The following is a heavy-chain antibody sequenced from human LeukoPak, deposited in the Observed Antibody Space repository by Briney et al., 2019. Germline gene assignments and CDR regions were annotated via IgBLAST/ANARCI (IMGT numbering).Heavy chain of an antibody. V-gene: IGHV1-18*01. CDR3: ARGAENYDSSGVDY. D-gene: IGHD3-22*01. CDR1: GYTFTSYG. J-gene: IGHJ4*02. Sequence: ASVKDSCMASGYTFTSYGISWVRPAPGQGVEWMGWISDYNGNTNHAQKPQGRVTINTHTSTSTAYMELRSLRSDDTAVYYCARGAENYDSSGVDYWGQGTLVSVSS. CDR2: ISDYNGNT.